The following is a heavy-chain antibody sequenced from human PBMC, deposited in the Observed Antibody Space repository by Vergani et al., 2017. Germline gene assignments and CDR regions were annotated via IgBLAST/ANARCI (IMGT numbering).Heavy chain of an antibody. Sequence: QVQLQESGPGLVKPSETLSLTCTVSGGSISSYYWSWIRQPPGKGLEWIGYIYDSGDTKYNPSLKSRVTMSLDTSKNQFSLKLNSVTVADTAVYYCARSRPYCTSGSCPAIWGQGTLVTVSS. CDR3: ARSRPYCTSGSCPAI. CDR2: IYDSGDT. CDR1: GGSISSYY. V-gene: IGHV4-59*08. D-gene: IGHD2-15*01. J-gene: IGHJ4*02.